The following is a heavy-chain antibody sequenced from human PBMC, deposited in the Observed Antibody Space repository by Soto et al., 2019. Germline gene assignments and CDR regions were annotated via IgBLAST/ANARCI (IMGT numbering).Heavy chain of an antibody. CDR3: ARDSRAGSSWYPHYYYYGMDV. CDR2: ISSSSSYI. Sequence: EVQLVESGGGLVKPGGSLRLSCAASGFTFSSYSMNWVRQAPGKGLEWVSSISSSSSYIYYADSVKGRFTISRDNAKNSLYLQMNSLRAEDTAVYYCARDSRAGSSWYPHYYYYGMDVWGQGTTVTVSS. J-gene: IGHJ6*02. D-gene: IGHD6-13*01. CDR1: GFTFSSYS. V-gene: IGHV3-21*01.